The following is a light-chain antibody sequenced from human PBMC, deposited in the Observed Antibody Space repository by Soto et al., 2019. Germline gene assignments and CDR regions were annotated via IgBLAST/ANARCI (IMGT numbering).Light chain of an antibody. V-gene: IGKV4-1*01. J-gene: IGKJ2*02. CDR3: QQCYSVPCT. Sequence: DIVMTQSPDSLSVSLGDRATINCKSSQSILFSSNNKHSLAWYQQKPGQPPKLLIYWASSRESGAPDRFSGSGSGTDFTLTISSLQAEDVAVYYCQQCYSVPCTFGQGTNLEIK. CDR2: WAS. CDR1: QSILFSSNNKHS.